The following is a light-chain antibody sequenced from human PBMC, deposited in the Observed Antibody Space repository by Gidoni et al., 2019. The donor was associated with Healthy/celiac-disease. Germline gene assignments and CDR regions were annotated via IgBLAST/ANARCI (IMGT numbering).Light chain of an antibody. CDR1: QSVSSY. V-gene: IGKV3-11*01. Sequence: EIVLTQSQATLSLSPGERATLPCRARQSVSSYLAWYQQKPGQAPRLLIYDASNRATGIPARFSGSGSGTDFTLTISSLEPEDFAVYYCQQRSNWPPITFGQGTRLEIK. CDR3: QQRSNWPPIT. CDR2: DAS. J-gene: IGKJ5*01.